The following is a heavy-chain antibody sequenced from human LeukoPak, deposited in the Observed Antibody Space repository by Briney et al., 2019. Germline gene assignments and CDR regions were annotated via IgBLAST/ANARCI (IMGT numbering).Heavy chain of an antibody. J-gene: IGHJ4*02. CDR1: GFTVNRYS. CDR2: ISSSSNYI. D-gene: IGHD2-15*01. V-gene: IGHV3-21*01. CDR3: ARESMAVGASYFDY. Sequence: PGGCLRLSCAASGFTVNRYSMNWVRQAPGKGLEWLSSISSSSNYIYYVDSVEGTFTSSRDNAKSSLFLQMNSLRAEDTAVYYCARESMAVGASYFDYWGQGTLVTVSS.